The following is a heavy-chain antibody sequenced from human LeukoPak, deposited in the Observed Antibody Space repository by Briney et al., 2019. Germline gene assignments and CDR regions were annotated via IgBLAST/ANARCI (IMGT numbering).Heavy chain of an antibody. CDR3: ARLGSGWYGDFDY. V-gene: IGHV3-7*03. Sequence: GGSLRLSCAASGFTFSSYWMSWVRQAPGKGLEWVANIKQDGSEKYYVDSVKGRFTISRDNAQNSLHLQMNSLRAEDTAVYYCARLGSGWYGDFDYWGQGTLVTVSS. D-gene: IGHD6-19*01. CDR1: GFTFSSYW. J-gene: IGHJ4*02. CDR2: IKQDGSEK.